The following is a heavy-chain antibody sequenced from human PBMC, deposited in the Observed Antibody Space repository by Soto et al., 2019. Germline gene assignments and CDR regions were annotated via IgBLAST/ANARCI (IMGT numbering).Heavy chain of an antibody. CDR2: IHAGDGNT. V-gene: IGHV1-3*01. CDR1: GYTFTNYA. D-gene: IGHD3-16*01. J-gene: IGHJ1*01. Sequence: EASVKVSCKASGYTFTNYAMHWVRQAPGQRPEWMGWIHAGDGNTKLSQNFQGRLTNTRDTSANTAYMELSSLRSEDTAVYYCAFGTDYFHYWGQGTLVTVSS. CDR3: AFGTDYFHY.